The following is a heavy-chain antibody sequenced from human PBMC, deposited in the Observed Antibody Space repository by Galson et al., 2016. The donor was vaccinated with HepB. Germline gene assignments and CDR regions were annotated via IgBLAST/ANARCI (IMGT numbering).Heavy chain of an antibody. CDR2: MSSSGTSV. V-gene: IGHV3-48*01. CDR1: GFTLSTYS. D-gene: IGHD3-16*01. CDR3: ASPFAPERGRYVL. J-gene: IGHJ5*02. Sequence: SLRLSCAASGFTLSTYSMNWFRQAPGKGLEWVSYMSSSGTSVYYTDSVKGRFTISRDNAKNSLYLQMNSLRGEDTAVYYCASPFAPERGRYVLWGQGTLVTVSS.